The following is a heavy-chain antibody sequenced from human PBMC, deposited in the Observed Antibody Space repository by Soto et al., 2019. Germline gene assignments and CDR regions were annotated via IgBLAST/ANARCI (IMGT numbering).Heavy chain of an antibody. CDR1: GGTFSSYA. CDR2: IIPIFGTA. D-gene: IGHD3-16*01. CDR3: AREVLELRLGELLGY. Sequence: ASVKVSCKASGGTFSSYAISWVRQAPGQGLEWMGGIIPIFGTANYAQKFQGRVTITADESTSTAYMELSSLRSEDTAVYYCAREVLELRLGELLGYWGQGTLVTVSS. J-gene: IGHJ4*02. V-gene: IGHV1-69*13.